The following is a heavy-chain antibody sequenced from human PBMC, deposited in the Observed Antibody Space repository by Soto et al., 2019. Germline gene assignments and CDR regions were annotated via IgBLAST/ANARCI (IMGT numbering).Heavy chain of an antibody. CDR2: IIPIFGTA. Sequence: SVKVSCKASGGTFSSYAISWVRQAPGQGLEWMGGIIPIFGTANYAQKFQGRVTITAXEXXXXAXMXLXXXXSEXTAMYDCARDRDTAMVTSFDYWGQGTLVTVSS. J-gene: IGHJ4*02. CDR3: ARDRDTAMVTSFDY. D-gene: IGHD5-18*01. CDR1: GGTFSSYA. V-gene: IGHV1-69*13.